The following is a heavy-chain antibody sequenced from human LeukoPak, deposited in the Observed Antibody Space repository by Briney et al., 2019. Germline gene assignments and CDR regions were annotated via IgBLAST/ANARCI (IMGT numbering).Heavy chain of an antibody. CDR2: IRQDGGKT. V-gene: IGHV3-7*01. J-gene: IGHJ6*03. CDR1: GFTFRNFW. Sequence: PGGSLRLSCAASGFTFRNFWMTWVRQAPGKGLEWVANIRQDGGKTYYVDSVKGRFTISRDNAKNSVYLRMNSLRAEDTAVYYCAKEDYYHMDVWGKGTTVTVSS. CDR3: AKEDYYHMDV.